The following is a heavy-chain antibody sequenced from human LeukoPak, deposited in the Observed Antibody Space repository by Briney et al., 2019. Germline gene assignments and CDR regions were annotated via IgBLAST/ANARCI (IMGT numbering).Heavy chain of an antibody. J-gene: IGHJ5*02. CDR2: IYSGGST. Sequence: PGGSLRLSCAASGFTVSSNYMSWVRQAPGKGLEWVSVIYSGGSTYYADSVKGRFTISRDNSKNTLYLQVNSLRAEDTAVYYCARDRCSSTSCHNWFDPWGQGTLVTVSS. CDR1: GFTVSSNY. D-gene: IGHD2-2*01. V-gene: IGHV3-66*02. CDR3: ARDRCSSTSCHNWFDP.